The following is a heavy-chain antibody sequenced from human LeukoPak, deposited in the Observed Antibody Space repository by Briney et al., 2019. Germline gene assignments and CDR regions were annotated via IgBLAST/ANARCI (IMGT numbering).Heavy chain of an antibody. D-gene: IGHD3-3*01. CDR3: ARVRWEYDFWSGYYSKDYYYYYMDV. Sequence: GGSLRLSCAASGFTFDDYGMSWVRQAPGKGLEWVSGINWNGGSTGYADSVKGRFTIYRDNHNNSLYLQMNSLRAEDTALYYCARVRWEYDFWSGYYSKDYYYYYMDVWGKGTTVTVSS. CDR1: GFTFDDYG. V-gene: IGHV3-20*04. CDR2: INWNGGST. J-gene: IGHJ6*03.